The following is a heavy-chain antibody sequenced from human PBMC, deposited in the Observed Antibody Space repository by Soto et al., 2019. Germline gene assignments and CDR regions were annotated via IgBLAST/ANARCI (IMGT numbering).Heavy chain of an antibody. CDR3: AKFYGPSGALDDY. CDR1: GFTFSSYG. D-gene: IGHD4-17*01. J-gene: IGHJ4*02. CDR2: ISYDGSNK. Sequence: GGSLRLSCAASGFTFSSYGMHWVRQAPGKGLEWVAVISYDGSNKYYADSVKGRFTISRDNSKNTLYLQMNSLRAEDTAVYYCAKFYGPSGALDDYWGQGTLVTVSS. V-gene: IGHV3-30*18.